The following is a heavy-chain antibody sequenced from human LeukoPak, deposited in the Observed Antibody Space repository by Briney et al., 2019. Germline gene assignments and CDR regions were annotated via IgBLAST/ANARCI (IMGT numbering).Heavy chain of an antibody. CDR2: IWYDGSNK. J-gene: IGHJ4*02. V-gene: IGHV3-33*01. Sequence: GRSLRLSCAASGLIFSSYGMHWVRQAPGKGLEWVAVIWYDGSNKYYADSVKGRFTISRDNSKNTLYLQMNSLRAEDTAVYYCARDGTFSPSSSSPDYWGQGTLVTVSS. CDR3: ARDGTFSPSSSSPDY. D-gene: IGHD6-13*01. CDR1: GLIFSSYG.